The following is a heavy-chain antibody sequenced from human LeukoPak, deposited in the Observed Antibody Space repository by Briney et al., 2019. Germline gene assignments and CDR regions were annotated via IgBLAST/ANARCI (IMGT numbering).Heavy chain of an antibody. CDR2: ISGSGGST. CDR1: GFTFSSYG. Sequence: TGGSLRLSCAASGFTFSSYGMSWVRQAPGKGLEWVSAISGSGGSTYYADSVKGRFTISRDNSKNTLYLQMNSLRAEDTAVYYCAKARRGSGAYYVGAFDIWGQGTMVTVSS. D-gene: IGHD3-10*01. V-gene: IGHV3-23*01. J-gene: IGHJ3*02. CDR3: AKARRGSGAYYVGAFDI.